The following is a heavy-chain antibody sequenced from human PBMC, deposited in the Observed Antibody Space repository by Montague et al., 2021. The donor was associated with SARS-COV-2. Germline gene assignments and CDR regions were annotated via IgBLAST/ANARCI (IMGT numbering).Heavy chain of an antibody. CDR2: LYYSGNT. Sequence: SETLPLTCTVSGGSISSSRFYWGWIRQPPGKGLEWIGSLYYSGNTHSNPSLKSPVTMSVDTSKNQLSLPPSSVTAAATAVYYGASQGYSSGWHSIDYWGQGTLVTVSS. CDR3: ASQGYSSGWHSIDY. J-gene: IGHJ4*02. V-gene: IGHV4-39*01. CDR1: GGSISSSRFY. D-gene: IGHD2-15*01.